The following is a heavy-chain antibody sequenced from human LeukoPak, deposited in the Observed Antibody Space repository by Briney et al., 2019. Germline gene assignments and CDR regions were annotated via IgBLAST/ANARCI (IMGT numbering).Heavy chain of an antibody. D-gene: IGHD2-15*01. CDR3: ARGWPPAYNSMDV. CDR1: GYTFTSYG. CDR2: ISAYTGNT. J-gene: IGHJ6*03. Sequence: GASVKASCKASGYTFTSYGISWVRQAPGQGLEWMGGISAYTGNTNYAQKLQGRVTMTTDTSTSTTYMELRSLRSEDTAVDFCARGWPPAYNSMDVWGKGTTVTVSS. V-gene: IGHV1-18*01.